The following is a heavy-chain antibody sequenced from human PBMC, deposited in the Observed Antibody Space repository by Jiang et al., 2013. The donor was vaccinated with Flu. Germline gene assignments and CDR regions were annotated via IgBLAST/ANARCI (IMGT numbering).Heavy chain of an antibody. J-gene: IGHJ4*02. CDR2: IIPRNGGT. Sequence: GAEVKKPGASVRVSCKASEYSFTDYYLHWVRQAPGQGLEWMGRIIPRNGGTSYAQKFQGRVTVTRDTSIDTVYMELSSLRFDDTAIYYCERDRESSDYDYWGQGTQVTVSS. CDR3: ERDRESSDYDY. CDR1: EYSFTDYY. V-gene: IGHV1-2*06.